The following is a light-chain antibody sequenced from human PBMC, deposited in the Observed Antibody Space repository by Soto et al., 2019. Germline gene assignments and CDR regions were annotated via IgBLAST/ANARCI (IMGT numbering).Light chain of an antibody. CDR2: KAS. CDR3: QHYNSYSEA. Sequence: EIQMTQSPSSLCGCVGDGVSMXCRASQTFRSWVAWCQQKPGKAPKPLIYKASTLKSGGPSRFSGSGSATEFTRTISSLQPDDFATYYGQHYNSYSEAFGQGTKVDIK. V-gene: IGKV1-5*03. J-gene: IGKJ1*01. CDR1: QTFRSW.